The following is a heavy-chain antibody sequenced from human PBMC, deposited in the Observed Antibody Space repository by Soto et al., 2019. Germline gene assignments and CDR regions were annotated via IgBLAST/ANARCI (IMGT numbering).Heavy chain of an antibody. CDR2: INHSGST. CDR3: ARPTRQWLGLRYYYGMDV. V-gene: IGHV4-34*01. Sequence: PSETLSHTCAVYGGSFSGYYWSWIRQPPGKGLEWIGEINHSGSTNYNPSLKSRVTISVDTSKNQFSLKLSSVTAADTAVYYCARPTRQWLGLRYYYGMDVWGQGTTVTVSS. J-gene: IGHJ6*02. D-gene: IGHD6-19*01. CDR1: GGSFSGYY.